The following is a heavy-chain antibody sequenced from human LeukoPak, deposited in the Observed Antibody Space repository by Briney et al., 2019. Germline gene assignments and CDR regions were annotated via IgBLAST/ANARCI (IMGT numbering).Heavy chain of an antibody. J-gene: IGHJ4*02. D-gene: IGHD5-24*01. CDR3: AKGRRWLQLMPFDY. Sequence: AGGSLRLSCAASGFTFSNAWMSWVRQAPGKGLEWVGRIKSKTDGGTTDYAAPVKGRFTISRDDSKNTLYLQMNSLKTEDTAVYYCAKGRRWLQLMPFDYWGQGTLVTVSS. CDR1: GFTFSNAW. CDR2: IKSKTDGGTT. V-gene: IGHV3-15*01.